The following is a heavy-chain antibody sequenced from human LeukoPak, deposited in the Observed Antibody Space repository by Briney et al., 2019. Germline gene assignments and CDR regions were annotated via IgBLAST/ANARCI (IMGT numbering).Heavy chain of an antibody. CDR3: AKSRENYYDSSGKFDY. J-gene: IGHJ4*02. V-gene: IGHV3-23*01. D-gene: IGHD3-22*01. Sequence: GGSLRLSCAASGFTFSSYAMSWVRQAPGKGLEWVSAISGSGGSTYYADSVKGRFSISRDNSKNTLYLQMNSLRAEDTAVYYCAKSRENYYDSSGKFDYWGQGTLVTVSS. CDR1: GFTFSSYA. CDR2: ISGSGGST.